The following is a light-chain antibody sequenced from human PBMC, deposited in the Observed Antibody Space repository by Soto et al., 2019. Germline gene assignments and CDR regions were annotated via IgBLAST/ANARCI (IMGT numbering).Light chain of an antibody. CDR3: QQYYSTPPT. CDR2: WAS. V-gene: IGKV4-1*01. J-gene: IGKJ1*01. CDR1: QSVLYSSNNKNY. Sequence: DTVMTQSPDSLAVSLGERATINCKSSQSVLYSSNNKNYLAWYQQKPGQPPKLLIYWASTRESGVPDRFSGSGSGTDFTLTISSLQAEDGAVYYCQQYYSTPPTFGQGTKVEIK.